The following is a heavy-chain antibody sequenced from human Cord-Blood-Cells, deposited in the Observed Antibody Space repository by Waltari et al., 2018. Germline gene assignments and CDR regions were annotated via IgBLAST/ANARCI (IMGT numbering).Heavy chain of an antibody. Sequence: QVQLVQSGSEVKTPGASVNVPCKASGYTLTGTYTPWVRQAPGQGFEWMGWINPNSGGTNYAQKFQGRVTMTRDTSISTAYMELSRLRSDDTAVYYCASLWVDAFDIWGQGTMVTVSS. CDR2: INPNSGGT. CDR1: GYTLTGTY. V-gene: IGHV1-2*02. D-gene: IGHD2-21*01. CDR3: ASLWVDAFDI. J-gene: IGHJ3*02.